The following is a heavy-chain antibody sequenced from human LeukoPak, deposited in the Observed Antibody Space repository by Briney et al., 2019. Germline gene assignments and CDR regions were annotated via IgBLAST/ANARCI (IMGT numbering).Heavy chain of an antibody. CDR2: ISSSSSYI. D-gene: IGHD2-21*02. CDR3: ARVLGVHCGGDCYKGQFDY. J-gene: IGHJ4*02. CDR1: GFTFSSYS. V-gene: IGHV3-21*01. Sequence: PGGSLRLSCAASGFTFSSYSMNWVRQAPGKGLEWVSSISSSSSYIYYADSVKGRFTISRDNSKNTLYLQMNSLRAEDTAVYYCARVLGVHCGGDCYKGQFDYWGQGTLVTVSS.